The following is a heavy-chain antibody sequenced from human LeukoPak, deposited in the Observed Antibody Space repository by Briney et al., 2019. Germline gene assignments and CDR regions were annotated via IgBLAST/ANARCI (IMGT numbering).Heavy chain of an antibody. Sequence: VASVKVSCKASGYTFTSYGISWVRQAPGQGLEWMGWISAYNGNTNYAQKLQGRVTMTTDTSTSTAYMELRSLRSDDTAVYYCARVHNYDFWSGYYGSIDYWGKGTLVTVSS. J-gene: IGHJ4*02. D-gene: IGHD3-3*01. CDR3: ARVHNYDFWSGYYGSIDY. CDR2: ISAYNGNT. V-gene: IGHV1-18*01. CDR1: GYTFTSYG.